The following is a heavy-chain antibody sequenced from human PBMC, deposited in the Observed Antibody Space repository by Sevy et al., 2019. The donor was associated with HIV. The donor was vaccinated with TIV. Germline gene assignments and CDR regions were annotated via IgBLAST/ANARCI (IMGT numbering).Heavy chain of an antibody. CDR1: GYTLTKLS. D-gene: IGHD2-15*01. V-gene: IGHV1-24*01. Sequence: ASVKVSCKVSGYTLTKLSIHWVRQAPGKGLEWMGEFAPQYGETIYAQRFQGRLTMTEDTSPDTAFMELSSLTSEDTAIYYCTTVGLRYYSGSSSYQGDWFDSWGQGTLVTVSS. J-gene: IGHJ5*01. CDR2: FAPQYGET. CDR3: TTVGLRYYSGSSSYQGDWFDS.